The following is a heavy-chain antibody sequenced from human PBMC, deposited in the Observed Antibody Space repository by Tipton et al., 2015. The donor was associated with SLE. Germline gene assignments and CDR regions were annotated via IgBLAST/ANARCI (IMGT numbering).Heavy chain of an antibody. J-gene: IGHJ4*02. V-gene: IGHV3-21*04. CDR3: AKDQGPDGDY. Sequence: SLRLSCAASGFTFGSYSMNWVRQAPGKGLEWVSSISSSSSYIYYADSVKGRFTISRDNAKNSLYLQMNSLRAEDTAVYYCAKDQGPDGDYWGQGTLVTVSS. CDR2: ISSSSSYI. CDR1: GFTFGSYS.